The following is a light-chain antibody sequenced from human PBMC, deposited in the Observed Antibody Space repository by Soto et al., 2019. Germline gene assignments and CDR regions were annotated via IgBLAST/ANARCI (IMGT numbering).Light chain of an antibody. V-gene: IGKV3-15*01. J-gene: IGKJ1*01. Sequence: EIVMTQSPATLSVSPDGRATLSCRASQSISDTLAWYQQKPGQAPRLLIHGASTRATGFPGRFSGSGSGTDFTLTISSLQSEDFAVYYCQQYNIWPWTFGQGTKVDTK. CDR3: QQYNIWPWT. CDR1: QSISDT. CDR2: GAS.